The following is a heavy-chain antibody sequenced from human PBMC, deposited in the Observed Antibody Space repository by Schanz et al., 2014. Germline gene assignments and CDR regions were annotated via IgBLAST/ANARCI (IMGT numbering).Heavy chain of an antibody. Sequence: QVQLVQSGAEVKKPGSSVKVSCKASGGTFSSYTFSWVRQAPGQGLEWMGRINPNSGDTNYAQKFQGRVTMTRDTSTSTAYMELSRLRSADTAVYYYARNIIATARAYDIWGQGTMVTVSS. CDR3: ARNIIATARAYDI. CDR2: INPNSGDT. CDR1: GGTFSSYT. J-gene: IGHJ3*02. D-gene: IGHD6-13*01. V-gene: IGHV1-2*06.